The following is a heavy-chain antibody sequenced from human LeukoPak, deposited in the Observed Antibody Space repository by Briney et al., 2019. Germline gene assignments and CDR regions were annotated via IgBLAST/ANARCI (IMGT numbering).Heavy chain of an antibody. CDR3: ARDLDYYDSSGYYYRPIYYFDY. D-gene: IGHD3-22*01. CDR2: IKQDGSEK. CDR1: GFTFSSYW. J-gene: IGHJ4*02. Sequence: PGGSLRLSCEASGFTFSSYWMSWVRQAPGKGLEWVANIKQDGSEKYYVDSVKGRFTISRDNAKNSLYLQMNSLRAEDTAVYYCARDLDYYDSSGYYYRPIYYFDYWGQGTLVTVSS. V-gene: IGHV3-7*03.